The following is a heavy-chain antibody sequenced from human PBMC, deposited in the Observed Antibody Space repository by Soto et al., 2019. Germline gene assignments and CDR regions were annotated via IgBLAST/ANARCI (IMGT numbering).Heavy chain of an antibody. J-gene: IGHJ4*02. CDR3: ARDKGVMGSGYYPFDY. Sequence: QVQLQQWGAGLLKPSETLSLTCAVYGGSFSGYYWSWIRQPPGKGLEWIGEINHSGSTNYNPSLKSRVTISVDTSKNQFSLKLSSVTAADTAVYYCARDKGVMGSGYYPFDYWGQGTLVTVSS. V-gene: IGHV4-34*01. CDR1: GGSFSGYY. CDR2: INHSGST. D-gene: IGHD3-22*01.